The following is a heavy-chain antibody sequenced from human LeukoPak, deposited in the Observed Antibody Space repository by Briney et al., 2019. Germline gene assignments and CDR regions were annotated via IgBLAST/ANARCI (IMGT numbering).Heavy chain of an antibody. V-gene: IGHV3-73*01. CDR2: IRGKANSYAT. CDR3: TRPSSGSYSDWFDP. J-gene: IGHJ5*02. D-gene: IGHD1-26*01. CDR1: GVTFSGSA. Sequence: GGALKLSCAASGVTFSGSAMHSVRQASGKRRECVGRIRGKANSYATAYSASVKGRFTIARDDSKNTAYLQMNRLKTEDPAVYYCTRPSSGSYSDWFDPWGQGTLVTVSS.